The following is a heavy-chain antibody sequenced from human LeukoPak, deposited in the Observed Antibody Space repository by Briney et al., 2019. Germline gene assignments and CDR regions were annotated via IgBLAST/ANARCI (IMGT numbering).Heavy chain of an antibody. Sequence: ASVKVSCKASGYTFTSYDINWVRQATGQGLEWMGWMNPNSGNTGYAQKFQGRVTITRNTPISTAYMELSSLRSEDTAVYYCARTDYGDYENWFDPWGQGTLVTVSS. D-gene: IGHD4-17*01. J-gene: IGHJ5*02. V-gene: IGHV1-8*03. CDR1: GYTFTSYD. CDR2: MNPNSGNT. CDR3: ARTDYGDYENWFDP.